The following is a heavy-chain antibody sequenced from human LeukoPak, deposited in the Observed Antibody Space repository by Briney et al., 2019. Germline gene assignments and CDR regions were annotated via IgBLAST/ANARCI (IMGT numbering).Heavy chain of an antibody. CDR2: IYYSGST. Sequence: PSQTLSLTCTVSGGSISSGSYYWSWIRQPAGKGLEWIGYIYYSGSTNYNPSLKSRVTISVDTSKNQFSLKLSSVTAADTAVYYCARERYGYMDVWGKGTTVTVSS. V-gene: IGHV4-61*10. J-gene: IGHJ6*03. D-gene: IGHD4-17*01. CDR1: GGSISSGSYY. CDR3: ARERYGYMDV.